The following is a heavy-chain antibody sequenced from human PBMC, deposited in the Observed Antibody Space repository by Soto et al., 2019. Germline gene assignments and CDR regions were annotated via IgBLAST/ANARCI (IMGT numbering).Heavy chain of an antibody. D-gene: IGHD6-19*01. CDR2: ISGSGGST. J-gene: IGHJ4*02. CDR3: AKKDGPSSGWYLRY. V-gene: IGHV3-23*01. Sequence: GGSLRLSCAASGFTFSSYAMSWVRQAPGKGLEWVSAISGSGGSTYYADSVKGRFTISRDNSKNTLYLQMNSLRAEDTAVYYCAKKDGPSSGWYLRYWGQGTLVTVSS. CDR1: GFTFSSYA.